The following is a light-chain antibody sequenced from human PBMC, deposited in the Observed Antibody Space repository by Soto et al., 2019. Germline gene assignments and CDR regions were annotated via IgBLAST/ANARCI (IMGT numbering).Light chain of an antibody. Sequence: QSVLTQPASVSGSPGQSITISCTGTSSEVGGYNYVSWYQQHPGKAPNLMIYEVSNRPSGVSNRFSGSKSGNTASLTISGLQAEDEADYYCSSYTSTSSPYVFGTGTKVTVL. V-gene: IGLV2-14*01. J-gene: IGLJ1*01. CDR3: SSYTSTSSPYV. CDR1: SSEVGGYNY. CDR2: EVS.